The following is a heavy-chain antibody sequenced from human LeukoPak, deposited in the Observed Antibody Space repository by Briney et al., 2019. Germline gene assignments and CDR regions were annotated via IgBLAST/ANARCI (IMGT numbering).Heavy chain of an antibody. CDR2: ISWNSGSI. D-gene: IGHD5-24*01. CDR1: GFTFDDYA. J-gene: IGHJ4*02. CDR3: ARDPIDGYNLIGVDH. V-gene: IGHV3-9*01. Sequence: GRSLRLSCAASGFTFDDYATHWVRQAPGKGLEWVSGISWNSGSIGYADSVKGRFTISRDNAKNSLYLQMNSLRAEDTAVYYCARDPIDGYNLIGVDHWGQGTLVTVSS.